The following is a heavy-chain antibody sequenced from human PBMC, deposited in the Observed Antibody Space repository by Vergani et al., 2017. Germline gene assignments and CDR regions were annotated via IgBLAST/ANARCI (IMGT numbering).Heavy chain of an antibody. V-gene: IGHV3-48*01. D-gene: IGHD6-13*01. CDR1: GFTFSSYS. CDR3: ARDSYSSSWTEAFDI. J-gene: IGHJ3*02. Sequence: EVQLVESGGGLVQPGGSLRLPCAASGFTFSSYSMNWVRQAPGKGLEWVSYISSSSSTIYYADSVKGRFTISRDNAKNSLYLQMNSLRAEDTAVYYCARDSYSSSWTEAFDIWGQGTMVTVSS. CDR2: ISSSSSTI.